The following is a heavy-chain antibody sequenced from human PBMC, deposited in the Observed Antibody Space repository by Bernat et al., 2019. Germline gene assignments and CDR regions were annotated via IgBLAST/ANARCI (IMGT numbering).Heavy chain of an antibody. CDR3: AKDGTAAAGILGGGEDY. CDR1: GFTFSSYG. CDR2: ISYDGSNK. J-gene: IGHJ4*02. V-gene: IGHV3-30*18. Sequence: QVQLVESGGGVVQPGRSLRLSCAASGFTFSSYGMHWVRQAPGKGLEWVAVISYDGSNKYYADSVKGRFTISIDNSKNTLYLQMNSLRAEDTAVYYCAKDGTAAAGILGGGEDYWGQGTLVTVST. D-gene: IGHD6-13*01.